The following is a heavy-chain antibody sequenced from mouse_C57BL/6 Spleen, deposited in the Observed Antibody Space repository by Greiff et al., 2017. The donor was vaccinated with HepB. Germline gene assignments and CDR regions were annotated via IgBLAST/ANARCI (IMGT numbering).Heavy chain of an antibody. CDR2: ISDGGSYT. J-gene: IGHJ1*03. D-gene: IGHD1-1*01. V-gene: IGHV5-4*01. CDR3: ARDKGTTVDWYFDV. CDR1: GFTFSSYA. Sequence: EVQLVESGGGLVKPGGSLKLSCAASGFTFSSYAMSWVRQTPEKRLEWVATISDGGSYTYYPDNVKGRFTISRDNAKNNLYLQMSHLKSEDTAMYYCARDKGTTVDWYFDVWGTGTTVTVSS.